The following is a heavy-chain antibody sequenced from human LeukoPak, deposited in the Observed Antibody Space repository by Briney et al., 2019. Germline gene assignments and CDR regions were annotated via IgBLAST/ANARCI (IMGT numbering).Heavy chain of an antibody. J-gene: IGHJ4*02. CDR2: ISSFSGTI. D-gene: IGHD3-16*01. CDR3: ARDQGGEQSY. CDR1: GFTFSSYS. V-gene: IGHV3-48*01. Sequence: GGSLRLSCAASGFTFSSYSMNWVRQAPGKGLEWVSYISSFSGTIYYADSVRGRFTISRDNAKNSLYLQMNSLRAEDTAVYYCARDQGGEQSYWGQGTLVTVSS.